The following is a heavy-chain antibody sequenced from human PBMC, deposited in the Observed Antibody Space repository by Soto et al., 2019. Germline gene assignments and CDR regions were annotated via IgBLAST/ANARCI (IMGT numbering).Heavy chain of an antibody. CDR1: GFTFSTYC. CDR3: ARGTSAWRGMDY. CDR2: ICRDGGGT. Sequence: EVQLVESGGGLVQPGGSLRLSCAVSGFTFSTYCMHWVRQAPETGLVWVSRICRDGGGTDYADSVKGRFTISRDDAENSLHLQMNSLRVEDTAIYYCARGTSAWRGMDYWGQGTLVTVSS. J-gene: IGHJ4*02. V-gene: IGHV3-74*01. D-gene: IGHD6-19*01.